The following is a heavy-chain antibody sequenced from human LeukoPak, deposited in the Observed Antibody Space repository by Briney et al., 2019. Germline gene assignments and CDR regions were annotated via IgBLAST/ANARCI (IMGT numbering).Heavy chain of an antibody. J-gene: IGHJ4*02. Sequence: GGSLRLSCAASGFTFSSYAMRWVRQAPGKGLEWVAVISYDGSNKYYADSVKGRFTISRDNSKNTLYLQMDSLRAEDTAVYYCARISGVAVPYWGQGTLVTVSS. V-gene: IGHV3-30*04. CDR2: ISYDGSNK. CDR3: ARISGVAVPY. D-gene: IGHD2-2*01. CDR1: GFTFSSYA.